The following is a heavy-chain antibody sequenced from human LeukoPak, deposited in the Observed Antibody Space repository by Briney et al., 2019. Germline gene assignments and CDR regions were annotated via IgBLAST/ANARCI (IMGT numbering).Heavy chain of an antibody. CDR1: GDSVSSNSAA. J-gene: IGHJ5*02. V-gene: IGHV6-1*01. CDR3: ARDSIGSILWFGELSGWFDP. CDR2: TYYRSKWYN. Sequence: SQTLSLTCAISGDSVSSNSAAWNWIRQSPSRGLEWLGRTYYRSKWYNDYAVSVKSRITINPDTSKNQFSLQLNSVTPEDTAVYYCARDSIGSILWFGELSGWFDPWGQGTLVTVSS. D-gene: IGHD3-10*01.